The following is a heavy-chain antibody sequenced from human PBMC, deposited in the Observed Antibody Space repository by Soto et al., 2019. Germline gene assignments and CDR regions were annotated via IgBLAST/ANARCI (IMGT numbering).Heavy chain of an antibody. Sequence: QVQLVQSGAEVKEPGASVKVSCKSSGYTFSSYSINWVRQATGQGLEWMGWMNPNNGDTGYAQKFQGRVTMTRSASITTAYMELSGLRSDDTAVYYCARAHDSGDVDYWGQGPLVTVSS. V-gene: IGHV1-8*01. D-gene: IGHD4-17*01. CDR2: MNPNNGDT. CDR3: ARAHDSGDVDY. CDR1: GYTFSSYS. J-gene: IGHJ4*02.